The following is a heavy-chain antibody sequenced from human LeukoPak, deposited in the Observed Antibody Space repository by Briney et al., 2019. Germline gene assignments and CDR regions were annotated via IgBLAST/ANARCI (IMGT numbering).Heavy chain of an antibody. J-gene: IGHJ4*02. CDR3: ARESDYYDSSGYSY. CDR2: ISAYNGNT. V-gene: IGHV1-18*01. D-gene: IGHD3-22*01. CDR1: GGTFSSYA. Sequence: GASVKVSCKASGGTFSSYAISWVRQAPGQGLEWMGWISAYNGNTNYAQKLQGRVTMTTDTSTSTAYMELRSLRSDDTAVYYCARESDYYDSSGYSYWGQGTLVTVSS.